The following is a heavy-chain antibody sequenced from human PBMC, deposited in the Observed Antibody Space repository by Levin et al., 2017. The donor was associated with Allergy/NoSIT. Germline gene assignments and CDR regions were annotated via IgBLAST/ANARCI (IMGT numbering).Heavy chain of an antibody. J-gene: IGHJ4*02. CDR3: ANGRDGYNY. D-gene: IGHD5-24*01. Sequence: GESLKISCAASGFTFSSYAMSWVRQAPGKGLEWVSGISGSGGSTNYADSVKGRFTISRDNSKNTLNLQMSSLRAEDTAVYYCANGRDGYNYWGQGTLVTVSS. CDR1: GFTFSSYA. CDR2: ISGSGGST. V-gene: IGHV3-23*01.